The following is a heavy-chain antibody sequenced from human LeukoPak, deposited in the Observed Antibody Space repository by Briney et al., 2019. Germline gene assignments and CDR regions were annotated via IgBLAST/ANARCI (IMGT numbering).Heavy chain of an antibody. CDR1: GDSISSRNW. D-gene: IGHD4-11*01. CDR3: ARSPYTYYAMDV. CDR2: IHHSEST. Sequence: SGTLSLTCDVSGDSISSRNWWSWVRQSPGKGLEWIGEIHHSESTNSNPSLKSRVTISVDKSKNQISLKLTSVTAADTAVYFCARSPYTYYAMDVWGKGTTVTVSS. V-gene: IGHV4-4*02. J-gene: IGHJ6*04.